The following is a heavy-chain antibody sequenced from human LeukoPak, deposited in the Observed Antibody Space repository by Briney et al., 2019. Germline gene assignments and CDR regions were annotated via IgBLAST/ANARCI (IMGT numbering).Heavy chain of an antibody. CDR3: ARAPSRDSSGYPMD. D-gene: IGHD3-22*01. CDR1: GHTLTGYY. J-gene: IGHJ4*02. V-gene: IGHV1-2*02. CDR2: INPNRGGT. Sequence: ASVKVSCKSSGHTLTGYYMHGVRQAPGQGLEWMGWINPNRGGTNYAQKFQGRVTMTRDTSISTAYMELSRLRSDDTAVYYCARAPSRDSSGYPMDWGQGTLVTVSS.